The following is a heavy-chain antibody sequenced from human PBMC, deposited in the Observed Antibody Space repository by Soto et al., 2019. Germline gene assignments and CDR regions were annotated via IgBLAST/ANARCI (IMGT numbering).Heavy chain of an antibody. D-gene: IGHD5-12*01. Sequence: QVQLVQSGAEVKKPGASVKVSCKASGYTLPFTNYDIVWVRQTTGQGLEWVGRMSPGSGDTAYAEKFRGRVTVTGDTSISTVYTELRGRQSEDTGVYYCARRPHVATVSTGVYWFDPWGQGTPVTVSS. J-gene: IGHJ5*02. CDR1: GYTLPFTNYD. CDR3: ARRPHVATVSTGVYWFDP. CDR2: MSPGSGDT. V-gene: IGHV1-8*01.